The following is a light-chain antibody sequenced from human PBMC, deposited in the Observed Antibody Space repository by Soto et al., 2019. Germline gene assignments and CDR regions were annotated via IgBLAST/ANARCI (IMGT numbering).Light chain of an antibody. CDR1: QSVSSSY. J-gene: IGKJ1*01. V-gene: IGKV3-20*01. Sequence: EIVLTQSPGTLSLSPGERATLSCRASQSVSSSYLAWYQQKPGQAPRLLIYGASSRATGIPDRFSGSGSGTDFTLTISRLEPEDFSGYYCQQYGSSRKFGQGTKVEIK. CDR3: QQYGSSRK. CDR2: GAS.